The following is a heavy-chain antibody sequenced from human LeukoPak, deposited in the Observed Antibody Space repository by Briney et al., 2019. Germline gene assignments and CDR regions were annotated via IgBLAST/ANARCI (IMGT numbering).Heavy chain of an antibody. CDR2: ISGSGDRT. Sequence: GGSLRLSCAASGITASSYAMTWVRQAPGKGLEWFSSISGSGDRTMYADSVKGRFTISRDNFKNTLSLQMNSLRAEDTAVYHCAKDPNGDYIGAFDMWGQGTMVTVSS. V-gene: IGHV3-23*01. J-gene: IGHJ3*02. CDR1: GITASSYA. CDR3: AKDPNGDYIGAFDM. D-gene: IGHD4-17*01.